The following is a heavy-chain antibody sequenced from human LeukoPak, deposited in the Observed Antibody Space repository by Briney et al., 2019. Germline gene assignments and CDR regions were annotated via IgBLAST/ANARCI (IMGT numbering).Heavy chain of an antibody. Sequence: SGGSLRLSCAASGFTFSSYGMHWVRQAPGKGLEWVAFIRYDGSNKYYADSAKGRFTISRDNSKNTLYLQMNSLRAEDTAVYYCAKDPNNASGSSAGVYYYYYMDVWGKGTTVTVSS. V-gene: IGHV3-30*02. CDR3: AKDPNNASGSSAGVYYYYYMDV. J-gene: IGHJ6*03. CDR1: GFTFSSYG. D-gene: IGHD1-26*01. CDR2: IRYDGSNK.